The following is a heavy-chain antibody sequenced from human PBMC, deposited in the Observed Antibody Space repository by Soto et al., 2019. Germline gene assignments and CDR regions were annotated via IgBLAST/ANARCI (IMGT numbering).Heavy chain of an antibody. CDR3: ARDRGYDAHDYYYNAMDV. CDR2: LNDDGSTT. J-gene: IGHJ6*02. D-gene: IGHD2-15*01. Sequence: PGGSLRLSCAASGFTFNSYWMHWVRQAPGKGLVWVSRLNDDGSTTNYADSVKGRFTISRDNAKNTLYLQMKSLRAEDTAVYYCARDRGYDAHDYYYNAMDVWGQGTMVTVSS. V-gene: IGHV3-74*01. CDR1: GFTFNSYW.